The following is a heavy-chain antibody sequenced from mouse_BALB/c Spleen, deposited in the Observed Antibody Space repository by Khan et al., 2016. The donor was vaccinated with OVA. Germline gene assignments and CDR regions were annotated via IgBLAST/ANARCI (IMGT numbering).Heavy chain of an antibody. V-gene: IGHV1-77*01. CDR1: GYTFTDYI. D-gene: IGHD1-1*01. Sequence: QVQLQQSVPELVNPGASLKVSCKASGYTFTDYIIGWVKQSTRQGLEWIGDIFPGSGTPYYNEKFKDKATLTADKSSNTAYMQLCSLTSEDSAVYFCARGGYSVFAYWGQGTLVTVSA. CDR3: ARGGYSVFAY. J-gene: IGHJ3*01. CDR2: IFPGSGTP.